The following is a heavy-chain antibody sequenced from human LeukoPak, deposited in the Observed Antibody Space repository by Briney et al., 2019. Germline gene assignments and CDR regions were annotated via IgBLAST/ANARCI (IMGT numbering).Heavy chain of an antibody. V-gene: IGHV3-66*01. CDR1: GFTVSSNY. J-gene: IGHJ4*02. D-gene: IGHD4-17*01. CDR2: IYRGGTT. CDR3: AREYGDYAYY. Sequence: GGSLRLSCAASGFTVSSNYMRWVRQAPGKGLEWVSVIYRGGTTYYADSVKGRFTISRDNSKNTLYLQMNSLRAEDTAVYYCAREYGDYAYYWGQGTLVTVSS.